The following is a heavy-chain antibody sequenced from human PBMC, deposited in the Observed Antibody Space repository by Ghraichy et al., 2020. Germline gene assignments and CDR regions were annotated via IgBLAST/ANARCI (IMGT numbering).Heavy chain of an antibody. D-gene: IGHD3-10*01. Sequence: ESLNISCTVSGGSISSYYWSWIRQPPGKGLEWIGYIYYSGSTNYNPSLKSRVTISVDTSKNQFSLKLSSVTAADTAVYYCARVVLLDYYGSGTYWFDPWGQGTLVTVSS. CDR2: IYYSGST. V-gene: IGHV4-59*01. CDR1: GGSISSYY. CDR3: ARVVLLDYYGSGTYWFDP. J-gene: IGHJ5*02.